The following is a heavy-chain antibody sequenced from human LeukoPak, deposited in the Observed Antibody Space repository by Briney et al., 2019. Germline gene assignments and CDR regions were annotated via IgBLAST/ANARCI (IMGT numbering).Heavy chain of an antibody. J-gene: IGHJ3*02. Sequence: GESLKISCKGSGYSFNTYWIGWVRQMPGKGLEWMGIIYPGDSDTRYSPSFQGLVTISADKSITPAYLQWSSLKASDTAMYYCARPEGYCSGGSCYAGAFDIWGQGTMVTVSS. CDR1: GYSFNTYW. CDR3: ARPEGYCSGGSCYAGAFDI. CDR2: IYPGDSDT. D-gene: IGHD2-15*01. V-gene: IGHV5-51*01.